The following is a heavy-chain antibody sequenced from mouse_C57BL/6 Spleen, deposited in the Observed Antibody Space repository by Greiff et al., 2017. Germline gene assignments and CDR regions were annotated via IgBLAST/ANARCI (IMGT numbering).Heavy chain of an antibody. CDR3: ARSPISYAMDY. CDR2: ISPGAGDT. CDR1: GYAFRSSW. V-gene: IGHV1-82*01. Sequence: QVQLQPSGPELVQPGASVKISCTASGYAFRSSWMNWVKQGPGKGLEWIGRISPGAGDTNYNGNFKGKATLTADKSSSTAYIQLSSLTSEDSAVYFCARSPISYAMDYWGQGTSVTVSS. J-gene: IGHJ4*01.